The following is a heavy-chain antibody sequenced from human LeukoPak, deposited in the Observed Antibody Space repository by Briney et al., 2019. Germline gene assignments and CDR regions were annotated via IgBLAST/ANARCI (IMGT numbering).Heavy chain of an antibody. CDR2: ILRSGGST. Sequence: GGSLRLSCAAPGFAFSNYAMSWVRQAPGKGLEWVSSILRSGGSTYYADSVKGRFAISRDNSKNTLSLQMNSLRAEDTALYYCAKYGGDSSYYYYGMDV. CDR3: AKYGGDSSYYYYGMDV. V-gene: IGHV3-23*01. CDR1: GFAFSNYA. D-gene: IGHD4-23*01. J-gene: IGHJ6*01.